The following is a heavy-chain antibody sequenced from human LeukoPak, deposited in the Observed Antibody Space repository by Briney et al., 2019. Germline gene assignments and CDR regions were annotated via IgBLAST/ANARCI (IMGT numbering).Heavy chain of an antibody. V-gene: IGHV4-59*01. D-gene: IGHD3-3*01. CDR1: GGSISSYY. CDR3: AREGSEYYDFWSGYYTGGYYYYYMDV. CDR2: IYYSGST. J-gene: IGHJ6*03. Sequence: KPSETLSLTCTVSGGSISSYYWSWIRQPPGKGLEWIGYIYYSGSTNYNPSLKSRVTISVDTSKNQFSLKLSSVTAADTAVYYCAREGSEYYDFWSGYYTGGYYYYYMDVWGKWTTVTVSS.